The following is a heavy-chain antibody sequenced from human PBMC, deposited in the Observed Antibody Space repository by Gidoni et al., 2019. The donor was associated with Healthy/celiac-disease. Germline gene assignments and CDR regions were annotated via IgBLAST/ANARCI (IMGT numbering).Heavy chain of an antibody. J-gene: IGHJ6*02. CDR2: ISYDGSNT. CDR1: GLDFRGYA. CDR3: AREGYSSSWYEVLRNYYGMDV. V-gene: IGHV3-30*04. D-gene: IGHD6-13*01. Sequence: VQLVESGGGVVQPGRSRRLSGAAAGLDFRGYAMHWVRQAPGKGLEWVAVISYDGSNTYYADSVKVRFTISSDNSKNTLYLHMNSLRPKDTAVSYCAREGYSSSWYEVLRNYYGMDVWGQGTTVTVSS.